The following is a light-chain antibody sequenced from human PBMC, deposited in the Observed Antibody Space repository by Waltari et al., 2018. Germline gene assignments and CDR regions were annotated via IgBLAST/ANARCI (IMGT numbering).Light chain of an antibody. CDR2: RAF. Sequence: DIQMTQSPSTRSATVGARFYISCRASQSISNWLAWYQQKPGKAPKLLIYRAFTLASGVPSRFSGSGSGTTFTLTISSLQPDDFATYYCQQYNSYSLLSFGGGTKVEIK. CDR1: QSISNW. V-gene: IGKV1-5*03. J-gene: IGKJ4*01. CDR3: QQYNSYSLLS.